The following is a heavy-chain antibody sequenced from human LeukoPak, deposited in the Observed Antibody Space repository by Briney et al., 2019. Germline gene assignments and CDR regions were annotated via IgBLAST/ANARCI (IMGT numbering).Heavy chain of an antibody. CDR2: IRYDGSNK. CDR3: AKTGPTTGSWFDP. CDR1: GFTFSDSP. V-gene: IGHV3-30*02. D-gene: IGHD4-17*01. Sequence: GGSLRLSCAASGFTFSDSPIHWVRQAPGKGLEWVAFIRYDGSNKYYADSVKGRFTISRDNSKNTLYLQMNSLRAEDTAVYYCAKTGPTTGSWFDPWGQGTLVTVSS. J-gene: IGHJ5*02.